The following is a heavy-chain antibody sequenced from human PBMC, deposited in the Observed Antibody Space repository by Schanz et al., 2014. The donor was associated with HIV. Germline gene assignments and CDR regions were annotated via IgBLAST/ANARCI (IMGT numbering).Heavy chain of an antibody. CDR1: GFTFSRYW. CDR2: ISERGGRS. Sequence: EVQLVESGGGLVQPGGSLRLSCAASGFTFSRYWMTWVRQAPGKGLEWVSSISERGGRSYYADSVNGRFTISRDNSKNTLYLQMTTLRTEDTAVYYCAKPEYDSRGNSQSHFDYWGQGTLVTVSS. V-gene: IGHV3-23*04. CDR3: AKPEYDSRGNSQSHFDY. J-gene: IGHJ4*02. D-gene: IGHD3-22*01.